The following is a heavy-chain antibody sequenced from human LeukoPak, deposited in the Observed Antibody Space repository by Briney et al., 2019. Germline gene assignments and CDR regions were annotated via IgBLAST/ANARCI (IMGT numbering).Heavy chain of an antibody. D-gene: IGHD3-22*01. CDR3: ARAPYYYDSSGYYFDY. Sequence: ASVKVSCKASGYTFTSYDINWVRQATGQGLEWMGWMNPNSDNTGYAQKFQGRVTITRNTSINTAYMELSSLRSEDTAVYYCARAPYYYDSSGYYFDYWGQGTLVTVSS. V-gene: IGHV1-8*03. J-gene: IGHJ4*02. CDR1: GYTFTSYD. CDR2: MNPNSDNT.